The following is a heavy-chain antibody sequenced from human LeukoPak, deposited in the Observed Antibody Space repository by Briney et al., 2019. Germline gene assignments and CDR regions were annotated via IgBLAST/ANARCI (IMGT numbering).Heavy chain of an antibody. Sequence: SETLSLTCAVYGGSFSGYYWSWIRQPPGKVLEWIGEINHSGSTNYNPSLKSRVTISVDTSKTQFSLKLSSVTDADTVVYYCARAGTKNYSASRILEFDPWGQGTLVTVSS. CDR2: INHSGST. D-gene: IGHD3-22*01. J-gene: IGHJ5*02. CDR1: GGSFSGYY. CDR3: ARAGTKNYSASRILEFDP. V-gene: IGHV4-34*01.